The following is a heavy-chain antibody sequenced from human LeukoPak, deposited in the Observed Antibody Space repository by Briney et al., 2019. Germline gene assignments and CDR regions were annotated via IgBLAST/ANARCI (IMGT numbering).Heavy chain of an antibody. Sequence: PGGSLRLSCVASGFTFSSYEMNWVRQAPGKGLEWVSSISSSSSYIYYADSVKGRFTISRDNAKNSLYLQMNSLRAEDTAVYYCARAPTRGEIVGAGYWGQGTLVTVSS. D-gene: IGHD1-26*01. V-gene: IGHV3-21*01. CDR3: ARAPTRGEIVGAGY. J-gene: IGHJ4*02. CDR1: GFTFSSYE. CDR2: ISSSSSYI.